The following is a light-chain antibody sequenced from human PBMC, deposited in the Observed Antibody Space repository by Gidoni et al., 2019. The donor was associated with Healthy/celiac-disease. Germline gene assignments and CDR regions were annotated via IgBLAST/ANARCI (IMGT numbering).Light chain of an antibody. V-gene: IGKV3-11*01. CDR2: DAS. Sequence: DIVLTHSPATLSLSPGERATLSFRASQSVSSYLAWYQQKPGQAPRLLIYDASNRATGIPARFSGSGSGTDFTLTISSLEPEDFAVYYCQQRSNWPLTFGGGTKVEIK. J-gene: IGKJ4*01. CDR1: QSVSSY. CDR3: QQRSNWPLT.